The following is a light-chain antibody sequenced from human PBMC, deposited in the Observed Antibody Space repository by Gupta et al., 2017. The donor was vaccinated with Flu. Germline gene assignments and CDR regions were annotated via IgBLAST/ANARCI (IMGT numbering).Light chain of an antibody. CDR2: EVR. V-gene: IGLV2-14*01. J-gene: IGLJ3*02. Sequence: SITISCTGTSSDVGGYHFVSWYQHHPDKAPKLIIFEVRNRPSGVSNRFSGSKSGNTASLTISGLQAEDEADYYCSSYTSTNTLVFGGGTKLTVL. CDR3: SSYTSTNTLV. CDR1: SSDVGGYHF.